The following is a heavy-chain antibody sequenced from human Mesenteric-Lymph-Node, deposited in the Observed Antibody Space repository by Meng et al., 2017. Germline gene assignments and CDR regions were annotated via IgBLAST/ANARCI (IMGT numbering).Heavy chain of an antibody. V-gene: IGHV3-7*01. D-gene: IGHD1-26*01. J-gene: IGHJ4*02. CDR3: ASDLRGGTAH. CDR1: GFTVSTLW. Sequence: GESLKISCAASGFTVSTLWMTWVRQAPGKGLEWVAYINQDGSDKYYVDSVRGRFTISRDNAKNSLYLQLNSLRGDDTAMYYCASDLRGGTAHWGQGALVTVSS. CDR2: INQDGSDK.